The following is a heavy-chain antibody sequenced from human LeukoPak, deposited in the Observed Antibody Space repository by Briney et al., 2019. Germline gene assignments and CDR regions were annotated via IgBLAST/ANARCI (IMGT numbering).Heavy chain of an antibody. Sequence: GASVKVSCKASGYTFTSFGINWVRQAPGQGLEWMGWIGTDYGNTNYAQKFQGRVTMTTDTSMSRAYMELKSLTSDDTAVYYCARGPRYCNSGNCYSNHWGQGTLVTVSS. CDR2: IGTDYGNT. J-gene: IGHJ4*02. V-gene: IGHV1-18*04. CDR3: ARGPRYCNSGNCYSNH. CDR1: GYTFTSFG. D-gene: IGHD4-23*01.